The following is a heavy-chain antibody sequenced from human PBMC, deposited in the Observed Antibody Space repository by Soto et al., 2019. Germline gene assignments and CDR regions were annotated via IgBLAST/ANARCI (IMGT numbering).Heavy chain of an antibody. CDR2: IYHSGST. V-gene: IGHV4-4*02. CDR3: ARGKRYCSGGSCYLLFDY. CDR1: SGSISSSNW. Sequence: SETLSLTCAVSSGSISSSNWWSWVRQPPGKGLEWIGEIYHSGSTNYNPSLKSRVTISVDKSKNQFSLKLSSVTAADTAVYYCARGKRYCSGGSCYLLFDYWGQGTLVTVSS. J-gene: IGHJ4*02. D-gene: IGHD2-15*01.